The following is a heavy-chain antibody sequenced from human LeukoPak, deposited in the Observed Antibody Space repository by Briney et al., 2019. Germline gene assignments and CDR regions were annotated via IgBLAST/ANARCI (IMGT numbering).Heavy chain of an antibody. J-gene: IGHJ4*02. Sequence: GGSLRLSCAASGFTFSSYAMRWVRQAPGKGLEWVSAISGSGGSTYYADSVKGRFTISRDNSKNTLYLQMNSLRAEDTAVYYCAKGDYYYSSGYDYWGQGALVTVSS. CDR1: GFTFSSYA. CDR2: ISGSGGST. CDR3: AKGDYYYSSGYDY. D-gene: IGHD3-22*01. V-gene: IGHV3-23*01.